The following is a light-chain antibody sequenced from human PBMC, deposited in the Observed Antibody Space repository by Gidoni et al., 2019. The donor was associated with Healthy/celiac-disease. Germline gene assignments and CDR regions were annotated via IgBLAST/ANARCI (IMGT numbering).Light chain of an antibody. J-gene: IGKJ4*01. Sequence: EIQMTQSPSTLSASVGDRVTITCRASQSISSWLAWYQQKPGKAPKLLIYDASSMESGVPSRFSGSGSGTEFTLTISSLQPDDFATYYCQQYNSYLLTFXGXTKVEIK. CDR3: QQYNSYLLT. V-gene: IGKV1-5*01. CDR1: QSISSW. CDR2: DAS.